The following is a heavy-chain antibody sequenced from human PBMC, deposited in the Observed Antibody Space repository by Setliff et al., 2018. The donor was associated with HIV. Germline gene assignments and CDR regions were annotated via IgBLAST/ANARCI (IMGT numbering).Heavy chain of an antibody. Sequence: AASVKVSCKTSGYIFSTYTIHWIRQAPGQRPEWMGWINTDNGNTRYSQKFEDRVSMTRDTSANIVYMELTSLKSEDMAVYYCARVWPQSIGFDCWGQGTLVTVSS. J-gene: IGHJ4*02. CDR2: INTDNGNT. CDR1: GYIFSTYT. CDR3: ARVWPQSIGFDC. V-gene: IGHV1-3*04. D-gene: IGHD2-21*01.